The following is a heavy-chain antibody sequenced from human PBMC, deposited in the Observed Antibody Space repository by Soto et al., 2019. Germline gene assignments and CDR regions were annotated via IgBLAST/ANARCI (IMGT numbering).Heavy chain of an antibody. CDR2: INHSGST. CDR3: ARGLGSYGPGLDY. V-gene: IGHV4-34*01. J-gene: IGHJ4*02. CDR1: GGSFSGYY. Sequence: SETLSLTCAVYGGSFSGYYWSWIRQPPGKGLEWIGEINHSGSTNYNPSLKSRVTISVDTSKNQFSLKLSSVTAADTAVYYCARGLGSYGPGLDYWGQGTLVTVSS. D-gene: IGHD5-18*01.